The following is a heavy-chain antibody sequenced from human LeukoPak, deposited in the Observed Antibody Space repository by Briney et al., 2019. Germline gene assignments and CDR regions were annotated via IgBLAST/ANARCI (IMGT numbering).Heavy chain of an antibody. V-gene: IGHV1-69*04. CDR2: IIPILNIP. CDR1: GGTFDNSA. J-gene: IGHJ6*02. D-gene: IGHD1-1*01. CDR3: AREKMEVGYYGLDV. Sequence: SVKVSCKSSGGTFDNSAINWVRQAPGQGLEWMGRIIPILNIPNYAQKLQGRVTIAADKSTSTAYMELSSLRSDDTAVYYCAREKMEVGYYGLDVWGQGTTVTVSS.